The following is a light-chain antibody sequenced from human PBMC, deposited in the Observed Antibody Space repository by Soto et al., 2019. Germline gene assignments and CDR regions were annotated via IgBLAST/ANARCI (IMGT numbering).Light chain of an antibody. CDR1: QGISSS. Sequence: IQLSQSPSSLSASVGDRVSITCRASQGISSSLAWYQQEPGKGPKLLIYAASTLQSGVPSRFSGSGSGTEFTLTISSLQPDDFATYYCLQYNSYSWTFGQGTKVDNK. CDR3: LQYNSYSWT. V-gene: IGKV1-9*01. J-gene: IGKJ1*01. CDR2: AAS.